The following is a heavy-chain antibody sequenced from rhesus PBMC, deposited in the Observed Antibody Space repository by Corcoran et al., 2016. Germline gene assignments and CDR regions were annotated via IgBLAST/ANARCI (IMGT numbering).Heavy chain of an antibody. CDR3: TRGGYGSSYGLDS. J-gene: IGHJ6*01. Sequence: QVTLKESGPALVKPTQTLTLTCTFSGFSLTTSGMVVGWIRQPPGKALEWLALIYWDDEKRYSTSLKSRLTISKDTSKNQVLLTMTNMDPMDTATYYCTRGGYGSSYGLDSWGRGVVVTVSS. V-gene: IGHV2-152*01. CDR1: GFSLTTSGMV. CDR2: IYWDDEK. D-gene: IGHD4-29*01.